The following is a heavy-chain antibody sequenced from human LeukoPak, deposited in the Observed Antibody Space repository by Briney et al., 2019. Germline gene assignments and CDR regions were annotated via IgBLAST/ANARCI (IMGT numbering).Heavy chain of an antibody. J-gene: IGHJ4*02. CDR2: ISSSGSTI. D-gene: IGHD3-10*01. CDR1: GFTFSSYE. Sequence: GGSLRLSCAASGFTFSSYEMNWVRQAPGKGLGWVSYISSSGSTIYYADSVTGRFTISRDNAKISLYLQMNSLRAEDTAVYYCAGSPVLLWFGELTKVDYWGQGTLVSVSS. CDR3: AGSPVLLWFGELTKVDY. V-gene: IGHV3-48*03.